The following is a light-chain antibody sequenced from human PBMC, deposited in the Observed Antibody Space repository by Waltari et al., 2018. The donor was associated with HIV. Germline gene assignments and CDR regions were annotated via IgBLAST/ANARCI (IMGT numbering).Light chain of an antibody. V-gene: IGLV3-25*03. J-gene: IGLJ1*01. CDR2: KDS. CDR1: ALATQY. Sequence: SYELTQPPSVSVSPGQTARITCSGDALATQYADWYQQKPGQAPTAIIYKDSERPAGLPERFSGSSSGTTVTLTISGVQAEDEADYYCQSADSSGSNFVFGSGTKVTVL. CDR3: QSADSSGSNFV.